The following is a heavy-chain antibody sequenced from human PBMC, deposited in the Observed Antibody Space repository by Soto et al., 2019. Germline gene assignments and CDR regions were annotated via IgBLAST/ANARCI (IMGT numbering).Heavy chain of an antibody. J-gene: IGHJ4*02. CDR2: IKHDGSSK. Sequence: GGSLRLSCAASGFTFSTSWMNWVRKALGKGLEWVATIKHDGSSKYYVDSVNGRFTISRDNAKNSLYLQMNSLRTEDTAVYYCARRISVDYWGQGT. CDR1: GFTFSTSW. CDR3: ARRISVDY. V-gene: IGHV3-7*01.